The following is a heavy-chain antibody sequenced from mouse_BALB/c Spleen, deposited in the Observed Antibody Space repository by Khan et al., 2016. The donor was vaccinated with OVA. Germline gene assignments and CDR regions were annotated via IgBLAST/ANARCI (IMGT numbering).Heavy chain of an antibody. J-gene: IGHJ2*01. CDR3: ARDYGSSYLFFDY. CDR1: DYSITSDYA. CDR2: ITYSGST. V-gene: IGHV3-2*02. D-gene: IGHD1-1*01. Sequence: VQLQQSGPGLVKPSQSLSLTCTVTDYSITSDYAWNWIRQFPGNKLEWMAYITYSGSTGYNPSLKSRISITRDTSKNQFFLQLNSVTTEDTATYYCARDYGSSYLFFDYWGQGTTLTVSS.